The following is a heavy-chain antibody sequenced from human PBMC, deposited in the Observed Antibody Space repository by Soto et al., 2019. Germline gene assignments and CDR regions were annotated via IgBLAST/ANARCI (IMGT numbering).Heavy chain of an antibody. CDR3: VRVASGFYFDH. CDR2: IRKKVNSYTT. J-gene: IGHJ4*02. V-gene: IGHV3-72*01. D-gene: IGHD3-3*01. Sequence: GGSLRLSCAASGFTFSYHYMDWVRQAPGKGLEWVGRIRKKVNSYTTECAASVKGRFTISRDDSKNSLSLQMNSLKTEDTAVYYCVRVASGFYFDHWGQGTPVTVSS. CDR1: GFTFSYHY.